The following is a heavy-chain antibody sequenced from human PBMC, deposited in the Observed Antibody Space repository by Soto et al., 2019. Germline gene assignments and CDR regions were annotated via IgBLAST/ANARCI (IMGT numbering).Heavy chain of an antibody. CDR1: GFTFRSYA. CDR3: AKDFRGMDV. Sequence: GGSLRLSCAASGFTFRSYAMSWVRQAPGKGLEWVSAISGSGGSTYYADSVKGRFTISRDNYKNTLYLQMNSLRAEDTAGYYCAKDFRGMDVWGQGTTVTVSS. J-gene: IGHJ6*02. V-gene: IGHV3-23*01. CDR2: ISGSGGST.